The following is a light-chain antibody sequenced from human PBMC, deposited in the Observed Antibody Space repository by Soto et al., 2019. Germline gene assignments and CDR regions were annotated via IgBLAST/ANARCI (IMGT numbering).Light chain of an antibody. CDR2: DAS. J-gene: IGKJ5*01. Sequence: EIVLTQSPGTLSLSPGERATLSCGASQSVRSNYLAWYQQKPGLAPRLLIYDASTRATGIPDRFSGGESGTDFTLTISRLEPEDFAVYYCQQYGASPITFGQGTRLEIK. V-gene: IGKV3D-20*01. CDR1: QSVRSNY. CDR3: QQYGASPIT.